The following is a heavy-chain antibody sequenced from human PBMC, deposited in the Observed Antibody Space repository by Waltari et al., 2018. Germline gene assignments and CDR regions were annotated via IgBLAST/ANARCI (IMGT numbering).Heavy chain of an antibody. D-gene: IGHD3-10*01. CDR3: ASDRGGYYSMAV. CDR1: GYTLAELS. Sequence: QVQLAQSGAEQKKPGASVKVSCKVSGYTLAELSMHWVRQAPGKGLEWMGGFDREDGQIIYAQKFQGRITMTEDTSTDTAYLELSSLRSEDTAVYYCASDRGGYYSMAVWGKGTTVTVSS. CDR2: FDREDGQI. V-gene: IGHV1-24*01. J-gene: IGHJ6*03.